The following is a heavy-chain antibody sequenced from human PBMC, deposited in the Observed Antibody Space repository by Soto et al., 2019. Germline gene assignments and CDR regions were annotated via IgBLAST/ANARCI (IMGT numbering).Heavy chain of an antibody. Sequence: SETLSLTCTVPGVSISSSSYYWGWIRQTPGKGLEWIGTIYFSGSTYYNPSLKSRVTISVDRSKNQFSLNLTSVTAADTAVYYCARHGSYWGPGTLVPSPQ. V-gene: IGHV4-39*01. CDR1: GVSISSSSYY. CDR3: ARHGSY. J-gene: IGHJ4*02. CDR2: IYFSGST.